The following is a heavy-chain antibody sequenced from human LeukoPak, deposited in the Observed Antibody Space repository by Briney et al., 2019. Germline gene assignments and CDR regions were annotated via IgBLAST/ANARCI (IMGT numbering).Heavy chain of an antibody. V-gene: IGHV3-30*03. CDR1: GFTFSSYG. J-gene: IGHJ4*02. CDR2: ISYDGSNK. D-gene: IGHD6-19*01. CDR3: ATGNSSGWYVRLDY. Sequence: GGSLRLSCAASGFTFSSYGMHWVRQAPGKGLEWVAVISYDGSNKYYADSVKGRFTISRDNSKNTLYLQMNSLRAEDTAVYYCATGNSSGWYVRLDYWGQGTLVTVSS.